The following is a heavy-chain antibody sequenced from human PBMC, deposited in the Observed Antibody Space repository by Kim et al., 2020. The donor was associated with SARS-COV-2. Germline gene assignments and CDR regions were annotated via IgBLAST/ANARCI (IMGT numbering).Heavy chain of an antibody. Sequence: AAPVKGRFTISRDDSKNTLYLQMNSLKTEDTAVYYCTTPDSSGWYRGFDYWGQGTLVTVSS. CDR3: TTPDSSGWYRGFDY. D-gene: IGHD6-19*01. J-gene: IGHJ4*02. V-gene: IGHV3-15*01.